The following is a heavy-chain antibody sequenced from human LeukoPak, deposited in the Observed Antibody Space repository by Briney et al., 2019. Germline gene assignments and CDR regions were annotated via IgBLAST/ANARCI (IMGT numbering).Heavy chain of an antibody. CDR1: GYSFTGYY. V-gene: IGHV1-2*02. J-gene: IGHJ3*02. D-gene: IGHD5-18*01. CDR2: INPDSGGT. CDR3: ARAGGGYSHGWGAFDI. Sequence: ASVKVSCKASGYSFTGYYIHWVRQAPGQGFVWMGWINPDSGGTSYGQKFQGRVTMTRDTSITTAYMELSRLRSDDTAVYYCARAGGGYSHGWGAFDIWGQGTMVTVSS.